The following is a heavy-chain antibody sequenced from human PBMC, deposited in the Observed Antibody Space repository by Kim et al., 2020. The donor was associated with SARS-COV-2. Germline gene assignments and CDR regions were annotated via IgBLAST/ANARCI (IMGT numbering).Heavy chain of an antibody. Sequence: SETLSLTCTASGGSISSGGYYWSWIRQHPGKGLEWIGYIYYSGSTYYNPSLKSRVTISVDTSKNQFSLKLSSVTAADTAVYYCARDSRAVVVTAYDAFDIWGQGTMVTVSS. CDR2: IYYSGST. D-gene: IGHD2-21*02. V-gene: IGHV4-31*03. CDR3: ARDSRAVVVTAYDAFDI. J-gene: IGHJ3*02. CDR1: GGSISSGGYY.